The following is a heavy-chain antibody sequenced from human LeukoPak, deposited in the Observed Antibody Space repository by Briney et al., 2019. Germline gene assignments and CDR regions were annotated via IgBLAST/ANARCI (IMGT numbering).Heavy chain of an antibody. CDR3: ARDPTDSSSWYYFDY. Sequence: ASVKVSCKASGYTFTGYYMHWVRQAPGQGLEWMGWINPNSGGTNYAQKFQGRVTMTRDTSISTAYMELSRLRSDDTAMYYCARDPTDSSSWYYFDYWGQGTLVTVSS. CDR1: GYTFTGYY. CDR2: INPNSGGT. J-gene: IGHJ4*02. D-gene: IGHD6-13*01. V-gene: IGHV1-2*02.